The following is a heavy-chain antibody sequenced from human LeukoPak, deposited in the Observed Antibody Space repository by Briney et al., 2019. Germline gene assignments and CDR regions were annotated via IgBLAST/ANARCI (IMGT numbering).Heavy chain of an antibody. Sequence: GGSLRLSCAASGFSFSSYAMSWVRQAPGKGLECVSAISGSGSNTYCADSVKGRFTISRDNSKNTLYLQMNSLRAEDTAVYYCAKESLGDSSGYPNWFDPWGQGTLVTVSS. CDR2: ISGSGSNT. D-gene: IGHD3-22*01. CDR3: AKESLGDSSGYPNWFDP. V-gene: IGHV3-23*01. J-gene: IGHJ5*02. CDR1: GFSFSSYA.